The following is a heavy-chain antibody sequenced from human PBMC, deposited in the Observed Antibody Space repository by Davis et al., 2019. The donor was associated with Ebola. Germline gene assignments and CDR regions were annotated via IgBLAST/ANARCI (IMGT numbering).Heavy chain of an antibody. CDR3: ARQGAVAGTPPFDY. D-gene: IGHD6-19*01. V-gene: IGHV5-51*01. CDR1: GYSFSKFW. J-gene: IGHJ4*02. CDR2: IYPGDSDT. Sequence: GESLKISCKASGYSFSKFWIAWVRQTSGKGLEYMGIIYPGDSDTRYSPSFQGQVTISADESINTAYLQWSSLKASDTAMYYCARQGAVAGTPPFDYWGQGTLVTVSS.